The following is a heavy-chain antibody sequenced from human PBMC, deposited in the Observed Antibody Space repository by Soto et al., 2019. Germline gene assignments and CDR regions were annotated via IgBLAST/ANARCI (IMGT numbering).Heavy chain of an antibody. V-gene: IGHV4-59*01. J-gene: IGHJ4*02. CDR1: GGSISSYY. CDR2: ISYSGST. Sequence: QVQLQESGPGLVKPSETLSLTCTFSGGSISSYYWSWIRKAPGKGLEWIGHISYSGSTNYNPSLRSRVPISVDPSKNHFSLRLSSVTAADTAVYYCARDMGVGDFDDWGQGTRVTVSS. D-gene: IGHD1-26*01. CDR3: ARDMGVGDFDD.